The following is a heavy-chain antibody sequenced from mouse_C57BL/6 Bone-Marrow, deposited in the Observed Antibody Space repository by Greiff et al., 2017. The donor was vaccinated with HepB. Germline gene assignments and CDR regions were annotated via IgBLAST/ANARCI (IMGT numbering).Heavy chain of an antibody. Sequence: EVQGVESGGGLVKPGGSLKLSCAASGFTFSSYTMSWVRQTPEKRLEWVATISGGGGNTYYPDSVKGRFTISRDNAKNTLYLQMSSLRSEDTALYYCARRAYDYNIRFAYWGQGTLVTVSA. V-gene: IGHV5-9*01. CDR2: ISGGGGNT. D-gene: IGHD2-4*01. CDR1: GFTFSSYT. CDR3: ARRAYDYNIRFAY. J-gene: IGHJ3*01.